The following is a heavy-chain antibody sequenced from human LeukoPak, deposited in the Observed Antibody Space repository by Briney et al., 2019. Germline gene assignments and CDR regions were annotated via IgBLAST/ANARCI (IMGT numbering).Heavy chain of an antibody. V-gene: IGHV4-4*07. CDR1: GGSISSHY. Sequence: SETLSLTCTVSGGSISSHYWSWIRQPAGKGLEWIGRIYTSGSTNYNPSLKSRVTMSVDTSKNQFSLKLSSVTAADTAVYYCARASYYYGSGSYRFDYWGQGTLVTVSS. J-gene: IGHJ4*02. CDR3: ARASYYYGSGSYRFDY. CDR2: IYTSGST. D-gene: IGHD3-10*01.